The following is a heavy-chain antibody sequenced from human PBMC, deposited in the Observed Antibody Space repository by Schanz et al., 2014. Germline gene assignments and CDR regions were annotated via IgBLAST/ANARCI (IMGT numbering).Heavy chain of an antibody. D-gene: IGHD3-10*02. CDR3: AKNQYDDVDLSSFYFDF. V-gene: IGHV3-48*01. CDR2: ITYNGGTI. Sequence: EMQLLESGGGLAQPGGSLRLSCTASGFTFSNYWMTWVRQAPGKGLEWISYITYNGGTIYYADSVKGRFTISRDNAKNSLYLEMNSLRPEDTAIYYCAKNQYDDVDLSSFYFDFWGQGTMVIVSS. CDR1: GFTFSNYW. J-gene: IGHJ3*01.